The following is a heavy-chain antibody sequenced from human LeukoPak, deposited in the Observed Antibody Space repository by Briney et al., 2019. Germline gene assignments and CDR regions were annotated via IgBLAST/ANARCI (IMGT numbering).Heavy chain of an antibody. CDR1: GYTFTSYD. J-gene: IGHJ6*02. CDR2: MNPNSGNT. D-gene: IGHD3-10*01. V-gene: IGHV1-8*01. CDR3: ARAPVSLWFGVYYYYYGMTS. Sequence: ASVKVSCKASGYTFTSYDINWVRQATGQGLEWMGWMNPNSGNTGYAQKFQGRVTMTRNTSISTAYMELSSLRSEDTAVYYCARAPVSLWFGVYYYYYGMTSGAKGPRSPSP.